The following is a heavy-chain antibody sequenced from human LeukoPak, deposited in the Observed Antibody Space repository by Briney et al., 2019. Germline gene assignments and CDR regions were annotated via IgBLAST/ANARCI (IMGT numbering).Heavy chain of an antibody. J-gene: IGHJ4*02. CDR2: ISSSSSYI. CDR1: GFTFSKYW. CDR3: ARAGLSYDSSGYLDY. Sequence: GGSLRLSCAVSGFTFSKYWMSWVRQAPGKGLEWVSSISSSSSYIYYADSVKGRFTISRDNAKNSLYLQMNSLRAEDTAVYYCARAGLSYDSSGYLDYWGQGTLVTVSS. D-gene: IGHD3-22*01. V-gene: IGHV3-21*01.